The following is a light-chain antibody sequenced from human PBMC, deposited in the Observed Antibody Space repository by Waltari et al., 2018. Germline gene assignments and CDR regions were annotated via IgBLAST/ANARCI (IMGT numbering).Light chain of an antibody. CDR1: ALTKQY. V-gene: IGLV3-25*03. J-gene: IGLJ2*01. CDR3: QSADSSGTYHVV. Sequence: SNELTQPPSVSVHPGQTARDTCSVDALTKQYGCWYQQKPGKATGRVIYKDSGWRSGIPERFSGSSSGTTVTLTISGVQAEDEADYYCQSADSSGTYHVVFGGGTKLTVL. CDR2: KDS.